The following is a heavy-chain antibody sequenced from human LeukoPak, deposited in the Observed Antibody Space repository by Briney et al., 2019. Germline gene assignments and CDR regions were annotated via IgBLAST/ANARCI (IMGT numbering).Heavy chain of an antibody. V-gene: IGHV4-59*01. J-gene: IGHJ4*02. CDR1: GGPLSAYY. CDR2: IYDTGNT. D-gene: IGHD1-1*01. Sequence: KASETLSLTCTVSGGPLSAYYWTWIRQPPGKGLEWIGYIYDTGNTNYNPSLKSRVTMSVDTSKNQFSLKLTSVTAADTAVYYCASGETGSTLGGYWGQGTLVTVSS. CDR3: ASGETGSTLGGY.